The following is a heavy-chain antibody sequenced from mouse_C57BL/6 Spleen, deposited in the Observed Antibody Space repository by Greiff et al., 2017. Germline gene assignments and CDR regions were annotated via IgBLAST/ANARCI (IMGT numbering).Heavy chain of an antibody. D-gene: IGHD2-12*01. CDR2: ISTYYGDA. J-gene: IGHJ2*01. CDR1: GYTFSDYA. Sequence: VKLVESGPELVRPGVSVKISCKGSGYTFSDYAMHWVKQSHAKSLEWIGVISTYYGDASYNQKFKDKATMPVDKSSSTAYMELARLTSEDSAVYYCAKKGVYSSGGYWGQGATLTVSS. V-gene: IGHV1-67*01. CDR3: AKKGVYSSGGY.